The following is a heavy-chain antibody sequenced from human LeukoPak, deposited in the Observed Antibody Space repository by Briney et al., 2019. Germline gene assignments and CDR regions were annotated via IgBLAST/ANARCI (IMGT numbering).Heavy chain of an antibody. J-gene: IGHJ4*02. V-gene: IGHV3-74*01. Sequence: TGGSLRLSCAASGFTFSGYWMHWVRQAPGKGLVWVSRINSDGSTISYADSVKGRFTISRDNAKNTLFLQVNSLRLEDTAVYYCARSSSFDYWGQGTLVTVSS. CDR3: ARSSSFDY. CDR2: INSDGSTI. D-gene: IGHD6-19*01. CDR1: GFTFSGYW.